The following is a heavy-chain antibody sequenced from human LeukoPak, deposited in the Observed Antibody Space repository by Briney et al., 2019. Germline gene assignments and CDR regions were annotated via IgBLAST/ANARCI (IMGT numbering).Heavy chain of an antibody. CDR2: MNPNSGNT. D-gene: IGHD3-3*01. CDR1: GYTFTSYD. V-gene: IGHV1-8*03. J-gene: IGHJ6*03. Sequence: ASVKASCKASGYTFTSYDINWVRQATGQGLEWMGWMNPNSGNTGYAQKFQGRVTITRNTSISTAYMELSSLRSEDTAVYYCARGHRRRFQEDYYYYMDVWGKGTTVTVSS. CDR3: ARGHRRRFQEDYYYYMDV.